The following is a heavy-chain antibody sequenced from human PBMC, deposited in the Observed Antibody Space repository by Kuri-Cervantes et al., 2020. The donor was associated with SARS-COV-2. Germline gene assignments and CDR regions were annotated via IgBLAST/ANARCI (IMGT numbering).Heavy chain of an antibody. CDR2: IKQDGSEK. J-gene: IGHJ4*02. Sequence: GGSLRLSCAASGFTFSSYWMSWVHQAPGKGLEWVANIKQDGSEKYYVDSVKGRFTISRDNSKNTLYLQMNSLRAEDTAVYYCAKGGYCSGGSCLGPGYFDYWGQGALVTVSS. D-gene: IGHD2-15*01. CDR1: GFTFSSYW. CDR3: AKGGYCSGGSCLGPGYFDY. V-gene: IGHV3-7*03.